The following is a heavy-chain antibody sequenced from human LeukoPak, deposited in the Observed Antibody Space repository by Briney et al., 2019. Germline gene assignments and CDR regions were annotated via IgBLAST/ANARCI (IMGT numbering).Heavy chain of an antibody. Sequence: PGGSLRLSCAASGFTFSSYEMNWVRQAPGKGLEWVSYISSSGSTIYYADSVKGRFTISRDNAKNSLYLQMNSLRAEDTAVYYCASSFLVATTFDAFDIWGQGTMVTVSS. V-gene: IGHV3-48*03. D-gene: IGHD5-12*01. CDR3: ASSFLVATTFDAFDI. CDR1: GFTFSSYE. CDR2: ISSSGSTI. J-gene: IGHJ3*02.